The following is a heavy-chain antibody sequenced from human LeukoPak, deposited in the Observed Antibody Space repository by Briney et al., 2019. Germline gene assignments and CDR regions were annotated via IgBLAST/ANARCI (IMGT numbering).Heavy chain of an antibody. Sequence: PSQTLSLTCAVYGGSFSRYYWTWISQPPRTRLEWIGEINHSGSTNYNPSLKSRVTISVDTSKSQFSLKLKSVTAADTAMYYCARGRDPYWGQGTLVTVSS. D-gene: IGHD5-24*01. J-gene: IGHJ4*02. CDR1: GGSFSRYY. CDR3: ARGRDPY. CDR2: INHSGST. V-gene: IGHV4-34*01.